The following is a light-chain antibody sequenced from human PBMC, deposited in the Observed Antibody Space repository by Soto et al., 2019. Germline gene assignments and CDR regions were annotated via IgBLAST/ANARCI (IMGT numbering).Light chain of an antibody. CDR3: QSYDSSLSAVL. CDR2: GNI. J-gene: IGLJ2*01. V-gene: IGLV1-40*01. Sequence: QSVLTQPPSVSGAPGQRVTISCTGSDSNIGAGYDVHWYQKLPGAAPKLLIFGNINRPSGVPDRFSGSESVTSASLAITGLQAEDEADYYCQSYDSSLSAVLFGGGTQLTVL. CDR1: DSNIGAGYD.